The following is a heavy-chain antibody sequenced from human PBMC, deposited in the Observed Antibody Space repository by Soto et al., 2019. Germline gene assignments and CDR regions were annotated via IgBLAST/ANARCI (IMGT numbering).Heavy chain of an antibody. Sequence: PSETLSLTCTVSGGPITASYWSWIRQPPGKGLEWIAYINNNGDSKHNPSLKSRATTSLDTSKNQFSLKLNSVTAADTAVYYCARQAGRIGGDGWGQGISVTVSS. J-gene: IGHJ4*02. CDR2: INNNGDS. CDR3: ARQAGRIGGDG. D-gene: IGHD2-21*02. CDR1: GGPITASY. V-gene: IGHV4-59*08.